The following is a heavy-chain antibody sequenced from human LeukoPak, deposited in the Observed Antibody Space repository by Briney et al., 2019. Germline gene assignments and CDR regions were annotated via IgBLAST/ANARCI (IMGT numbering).Heavy chain of an antibody. D-gene: IGHD2-2*01. J-gene: IGHJ5*02. CDR2: ISSSSSYI. CDR3: ARDGQDIVVVPAARGNWFGP. CDR1: GFTFSSYS. V-gene: IGHV3-21*01. Sequence: PGGSLRLSCAASGFTFSSYSMNWVRQAPGKGLEWVSSISSSSSYIYYADSVKGRFTISRDNAKNSLYLQMNSLRAEDTAVYYCARDGQDIVVVPAARGNWFGPWGQGTLVTVSS.